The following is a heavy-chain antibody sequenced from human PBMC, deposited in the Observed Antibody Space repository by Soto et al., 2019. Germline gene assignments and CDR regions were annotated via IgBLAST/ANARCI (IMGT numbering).Heavy chain of an antibody. CDR3: AKDRFGYALDI. Sequence: AERSLRWACVAPVCSLSSNDMRWVRQATGKGLQWVSAISGSGGSTYYADPVKGRFTISRDNSKNTLYLQMNSLRAEDTAVYYCAKDRFGYALDIWRQGTMVSV. CDR1: VCSLSSND. D-gene: IGHD3-10*01. J-gene: IGHJ3*02. CDR2: ISGSGGST. V-gene: IGHV3-23*01.